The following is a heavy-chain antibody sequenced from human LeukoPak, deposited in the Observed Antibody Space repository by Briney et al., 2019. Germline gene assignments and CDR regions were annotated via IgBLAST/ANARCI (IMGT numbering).Heavy chain of an antibody. D-gene: IGHD2-21*01. CDR3: TTYYVGEGGRGH. CDR1: GASVSSASY. V-gene: IGHV4-61*01. Sequence: PSETLSLTCTVSGASVSSASYWTWIRQPPGKGVEWIAHIYNGVNTNYNPSLKSRVMISIDTSKNQFSLKVSTVTAADTAVYYCTTYYVGEGGRGHWGPGTLVTVSS. CDR2: IYNGVNT. J-gene: IGHJ4*02.